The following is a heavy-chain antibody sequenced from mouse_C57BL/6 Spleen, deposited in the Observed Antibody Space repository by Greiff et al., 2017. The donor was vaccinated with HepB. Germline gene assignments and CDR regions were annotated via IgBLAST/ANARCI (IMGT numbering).Heavy chain of an antibody. CDR1: GYTFTDYY. Sequence: VQLQQSGPVLVKPGASVKMSCKASGYTFTDYYMNWVKQSHGKSLEWIGVINPYNGGTSYNQKFKGKATFTVDKSSSTAYMELNSLTSEDSAVYYCAAYYYGSTPFAYWGQGTLVTVSA. CDR3: AAYYYGSTPFAY. V-gene: IGHV1-19*01. D-gene: IGHD1-1*01. J-gene: IGHJ3*01. CDR2: INPYNGGT.